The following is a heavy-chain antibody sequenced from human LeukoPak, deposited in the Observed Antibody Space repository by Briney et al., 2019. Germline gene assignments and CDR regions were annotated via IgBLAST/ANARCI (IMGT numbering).Heavy chain of an antibody. D-gene: IGHD3-22*01. Sequence: SVKVSCKASGGTFSSYAISWVRQAPEQGLEWMGGIIPIFGTANYAQKFRGRVTITRDTSASTAYMELSSLRSEDTAVYYCARDSYDSSGYYHFDYWGQGTLVTVSS. V-gene: IGHV1-69*05. CDR1: GGTFSSYA. CDR3: ARDSYDSSGYYHFDY. CDR2: IIPIFGTA. J-gene: IGHJ4*02.